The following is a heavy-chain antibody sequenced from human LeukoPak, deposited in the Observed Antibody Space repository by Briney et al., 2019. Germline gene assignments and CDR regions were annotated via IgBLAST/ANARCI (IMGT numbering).Heavy chain of an antibody. V-gene: IGHV3-48*04. CDR1: GFAFSSYS. CDR2: ISYSGNGI. Sequence: GGSLRLSCAASGFAFSSYSMNWFRQAPGKGLEWVSYISYSGNGIYYADSVKGRFTISRDNAKNSLFLQMNSLRAEDTAVYYCVKDSGYYDTSGKGWFDFWGQGTLVTVSS. J-gene: IGHJ5*01. D-gene: IGHD3-22*01. CDR3: VKDSGYYDTSGKGWFDF.